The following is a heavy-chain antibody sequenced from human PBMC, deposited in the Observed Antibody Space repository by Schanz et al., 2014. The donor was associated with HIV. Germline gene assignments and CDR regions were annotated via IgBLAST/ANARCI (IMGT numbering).Heavy chain of an antibody. D-gene: IGHD2-21*02. V-gene: IGHV1-2*02. CDR2: IKPHSGAT. Sequence: QVQLVQSGDEVREPGASVRVSCKASGYTFTGHSMHWVRQAPGQGLEWMGWIKPHSGATNYAQKFQGRVTMTSDTSSNTAYMELSRLSSDDTALFYCARVGGDGGTTYFDYWGQGTPVTVSS. CDR1: GYTFTGHS. CDR3: ARVGGDGGTTYFDY. J-gene: IGHJ4*02.